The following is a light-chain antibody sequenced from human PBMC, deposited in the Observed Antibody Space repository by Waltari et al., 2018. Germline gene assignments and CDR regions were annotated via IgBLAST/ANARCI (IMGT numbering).Light chain of an antibody. V-gene: IGKV4-1*01. J-gene: IGKJ3*01. CDR1: PSVLYSPNNKNY. Sequence: DIVMTQSPDSLAVSLGERATINCKSSPSVLYSPNNKNYLAWYQPKPGQPPKRLIYWASTRESGVPDRFSGSGSGTDFTLTISSLQAEDVAVYYCQQYYTTPFTFGPGTKVDIK. CDR2: WAS. CDR3: QQYYTTPFT.